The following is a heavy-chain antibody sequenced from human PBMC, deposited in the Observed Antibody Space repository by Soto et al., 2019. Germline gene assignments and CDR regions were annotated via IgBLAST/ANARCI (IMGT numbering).Heavy chain of an antibody. D-gene: IGHD1-1*01. CDR1: GFTFSTYA. J-gene: IGHJ5*02. CDR3: GRDGWSGTPLRFDP. V-gene: IGHV3-30-3*01. Sequence: QVQLVESGGGVVQTGRSLRLSCAASGFTFSTYAMHWVRQAPGKGLEWVAVISYDGGNQFYADSVKGRFTISRDNSKNTLYLQMNSLRPEDTAVYYCGRDGWSGTPLRFDPWGQGTLVIVSS. CDR2: ISYDGGNQ.